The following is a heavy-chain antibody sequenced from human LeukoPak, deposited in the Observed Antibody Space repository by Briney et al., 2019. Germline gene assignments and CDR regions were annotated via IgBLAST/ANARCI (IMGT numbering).Heavy chain of an antibody. CDR1: GFTFDDYA. CDR2: ISWSSGTK. CDR3: ARSLPYGTTWYGRSDF. J-gene: IGHJ4*02. D-gene: IGHD6-13*01. V-gene: IGHV3-9*01. Sequence: GGSLRLSCAASGFTFDDYAMHWVRQAPGKGLEWVSGISWSSGTKGYADSVKGRFTISRDNAMNSLYLQMNSLRAEDTAIYYCARSLPYGTTWYGRSDFWGQGTLVTVSS.